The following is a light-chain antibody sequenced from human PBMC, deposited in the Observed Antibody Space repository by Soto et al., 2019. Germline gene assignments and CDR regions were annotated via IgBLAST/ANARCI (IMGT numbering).Light chain of an antibody. CDR2: KAS. J-gene: IGKJ4*01. CDR3: QQYDTSLLT. V-gene: IGKV1-5*03. CDR1: QSVNSW. Sequence: DIQMTQSPSTLSASVGDRVTITCRASQSVNSWLAWYQQKPGKAPKLLLYKASSLESGVPSRFSRSGSWSGLTLTISSLQPDDFGTYYWQQYDTSLLTVGGRTKVDIK.